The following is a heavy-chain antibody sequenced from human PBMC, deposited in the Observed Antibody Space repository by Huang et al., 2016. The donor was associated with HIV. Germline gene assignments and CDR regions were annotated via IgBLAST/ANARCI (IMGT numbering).Heavy chain of an antibody. Sequence: QGQLVESGGGVVRPGRSLRLSCAASGFSFSNYAMHWVRQAPGKRLEWGTFRSNDGTTTYYANSVKGRFTISRDNFKNTLYLQMNRLRGDDTAVYYCTREYTVAGAFDIWGQGTMVTVSS. V-gene: IGHV3-30-3*01. CDR1: GFSFSNYA. D-gene: IGHD5-12*01. CDR2: RSNDGTTT. J-gene: IGHJ3*02. CDR3: TREYTVAGAFDI.